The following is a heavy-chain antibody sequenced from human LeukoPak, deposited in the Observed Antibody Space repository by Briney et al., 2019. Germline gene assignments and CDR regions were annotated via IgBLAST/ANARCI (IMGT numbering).Heavy chain of an antibody. D-gene: IGHD7-27*01. CDR3: ARDLGPANYGMGV. J-gene: IGHJ6*02. V-gene: IGHV3-53*04. CDR1: GFTFSSYS. CDR2: IYSGGST. Sequence: PGGSLRLSCAASGFTFSSYSMNWVRQAPGKGLEWVSVIYSGGSTYYADSVKGRFTISRHNSKNTLYLQMNSLRAEDTAVYYCARDLGPANYGMGVWGQGTTVTVSS.